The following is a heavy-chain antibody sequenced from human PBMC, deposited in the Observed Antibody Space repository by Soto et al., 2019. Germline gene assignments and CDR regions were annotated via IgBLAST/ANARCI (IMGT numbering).Heavy chain of an antibody. CDR3: ARDWAGTSYFDY. V-gene: IGHV1-3*01. CDR2: INAGNGNT. Sequence: ASVNVSCKASGYTFTSYAMHWVRQAPGQRLEWMGWINAGNGNTKYSQKFQGRVTITRDTSATTAYMELSSLRSEDTAVYYCARDWAGTSYFDYWGQGTLVTVSS. CDR1: GYTFTSYA. D-gene: IGHD1-7*01. J-gene: IGHJ4*02.